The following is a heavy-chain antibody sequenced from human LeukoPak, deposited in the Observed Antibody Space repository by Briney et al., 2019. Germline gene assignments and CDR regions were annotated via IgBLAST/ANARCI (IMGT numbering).Heavy chain of an antibody. CDR3: ARDPRYGGNSGYYFDY. V-gene: IGHV4-39*07. Sequence: SETLSLTCTVSGGFISSSSYYWGWIRQPPGKGLEWIGSIYYSGSTYYNPSLKSRVTISVDTSKNQFSLKLSSVTAADTAVYYCARDPRYGGNSGYYFDYWGQGTLVTVSS. J-gene: IGHJ4*02. CDR2: IYYSGST. D-gene: IGHD4-23*01. CDR1: GGFISSSSYY.